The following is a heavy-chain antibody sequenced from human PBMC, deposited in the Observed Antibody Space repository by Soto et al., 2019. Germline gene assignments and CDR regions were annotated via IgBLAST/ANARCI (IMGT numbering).Heavy chain of an antibody. CDR1: GFTFSFYW. Sequence: GGSLRLSCEVSGFTFSFYWMRWVRQAPGKGLEWVANINQDGSEINFVDSVKGRFTISRDNAKNLLYLQMNSLRVEDTAVYYCARDWSYSGFEDFWGQGTQVTVSS. V-gene: IGHV3-7*03. D-gene: IGHD5-12*01. CDR3: ARDWSYSGFEDF. CDR2: INQDGSEI. J-gene: IGHJ4*02.